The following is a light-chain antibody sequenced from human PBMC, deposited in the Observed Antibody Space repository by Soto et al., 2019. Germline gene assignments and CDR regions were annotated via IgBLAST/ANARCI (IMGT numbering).Light chain of an antibody. CDR1: QSVSSN. CDR2: GTS. J-gene: IGKJ5*01. Sequence: EIVMTQSPATLSLSPGERVTLSSRASQSVSSNLAWYQQKPGQAPRLLIYGTSTRATGIPANFSGSGSGTEFTLTISSLQSEDFAVYYCQQYDNWPPTFGQGTRLEI. CDR3: QQYDNWPPT. V-gene: IGKV3-15*01.